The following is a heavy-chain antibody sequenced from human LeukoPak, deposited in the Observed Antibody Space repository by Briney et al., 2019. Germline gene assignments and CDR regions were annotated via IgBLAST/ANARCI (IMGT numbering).Heavy chain of an antibody. CDR3: ARRKGGYSYYYYYMDV. CDR1: GGSISSSSYY. V-gene: IGHV4-39*01. CDR2: MSYSGNT. D-gene: IGHD4-23*01. J-gene: IGHJ6*03. Sequence: PSETLSLTCTVSGGSISSSSYYWGWIRQPPGKGLEWIGSMSYSGNTYYNPSLKSRVTISVDTSKNQFSLKLSSVTSAGTAVYYCARRKGGYSYYYYYMDVWGKGTTVTVSS.